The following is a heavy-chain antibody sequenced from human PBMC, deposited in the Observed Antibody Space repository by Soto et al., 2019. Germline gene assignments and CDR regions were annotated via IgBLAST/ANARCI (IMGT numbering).Heavy chain of an antibody. Sequence: SLRRACPASGFTFDDYAMHWVRQAPGKGLEWVSGISWDSGTIGYADSVKGRFIISRDNAKNSLFLQMSGLKVEDTDLYHSTQRRYPTMATPLDHWGQGTLVTVYS. CDR2: ISWDSGTI. CDR1: GFTFDDYA. CDR3: TQRRYPTMATPLDH. J-gene: IGHJ5*02. V-gene: IGHV3-9*01. D-gene: IGHD5-12*01.